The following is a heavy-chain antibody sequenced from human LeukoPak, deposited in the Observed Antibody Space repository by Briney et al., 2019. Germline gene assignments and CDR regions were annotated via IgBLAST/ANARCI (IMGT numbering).Heavy chain of an antibody. Sequence: PGGSLRLSCAASGFIFDYHVMSWVRQAPGKGLVWVSRINSDGSSTSYADSVKGRFTISRDNAKNTLYLQMNSLRAEDTAVYYCARGGSGSSGIDYWGQGTLVTVSS. CDR2: INSDGSST. V-gene: IGHV3-74*01. CDR1: GFIFDYHV. D-gene: IGHD6-19*01. CDR3: ARGGSGSSGIDY. J-gene: IGHJ4*02.